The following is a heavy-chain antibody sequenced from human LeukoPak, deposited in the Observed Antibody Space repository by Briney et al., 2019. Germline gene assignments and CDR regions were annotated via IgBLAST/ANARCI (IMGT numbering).Heavy chain of an antibody. D-gene: IGHD1-26*01. Sequence: GGSLRLSCAASGFSFSSYWMSWVRQAPGKGLEWVANIKQDGSEKSYVDSVKGRFTISRDNAWNSLYLQMNRLRAEDTAVYYCAREGSQSASGTYPGNDWGQGTLVTVSS. J-gene: IGHJ4*02. V-gene: IGHV3-7*01. CDR3: AREGSQSASGTYPGND. CDR2: IKQDGSEK. CDR1: GFSFSSYW.